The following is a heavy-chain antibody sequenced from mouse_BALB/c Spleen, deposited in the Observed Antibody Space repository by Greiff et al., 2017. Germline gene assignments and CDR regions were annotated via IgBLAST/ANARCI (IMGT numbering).Heavy chain of an antibody. CDR3: AYDYPFAY. CDR2: IYPGDGDT. J-gene: IGHJ3*01. CDR1: GYTFTSYW. D-gene: IGHD2-4*01. V-gene: IGHV1-87*01. Sequence: QVQLQQSGAELARPGASVKLSCKASGYTFTSYWMQWVKQRPGQGLEWIGAIYPGDGDTRYTQKFKGKATLTADKSSSTAYMQLSSLASEDSAVYYCAYDYPFAYWGQGTLVTVSA.